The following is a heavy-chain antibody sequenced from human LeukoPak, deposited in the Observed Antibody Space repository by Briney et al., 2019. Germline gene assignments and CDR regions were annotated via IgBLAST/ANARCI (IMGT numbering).Heavy chain of an antibody. V-gene: IGHV3-53*01. CDR1: GFTVSNNY. D-gene: IGHD2/OR15-2a*01. Sequence: GGSLRLSCAASGFTVSNNYMSWVRQAPGKGLERVSVTDTGGRTYYADSVKGRFTISRDNSRNTVDLQMNSLRVDDTAVYYCARDQNLWGQGTLVTVSS. J-gene: IGHJ4*02. CDR2: TDTGGRT. CDR3: ARDQNL.